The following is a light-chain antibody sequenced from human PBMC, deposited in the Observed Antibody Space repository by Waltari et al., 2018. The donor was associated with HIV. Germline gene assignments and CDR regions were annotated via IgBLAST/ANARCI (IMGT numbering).Light chain of an antibody. Sequence: NFMLTQPHSVSGSPGKTVTISCTRSSGSIAANYVQWYQQRPGSAPTTVIYEDNQRPSGVPDRFSGSIGSSSNSASLIISGLKTEDEADYYCQSSDSSNWVFGGGTKVTVL. CDR3: QSSDSSNWV. CDR1: SGSIAANY. J-gene: IGLJ3*02. V-gene: IGLV6-57*03. CDR2: EDN.